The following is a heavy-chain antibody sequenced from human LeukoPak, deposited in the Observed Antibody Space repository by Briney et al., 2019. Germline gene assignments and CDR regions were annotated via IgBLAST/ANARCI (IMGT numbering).Heavy chain of an antibody. CDR2: IYYSGST. CDR1: GGSISNYY. CDR3: ARTLHRHERSRGYYYVRYFDV. D-gene: IGHD3-22*01. V-gene: IGHV4-59*01. J-gene: IGHJ2*01. Sequence: SETLSLTCTVSGGSISNYYWSWIRQPPGKGLEWIGYIYYSGSTNYNPSLKSRVTISVDTSKNQFSLRLSSVTAADTAVYYCARTLHRHERSRGYYYVRYFDVWGRGTLVTVSS.